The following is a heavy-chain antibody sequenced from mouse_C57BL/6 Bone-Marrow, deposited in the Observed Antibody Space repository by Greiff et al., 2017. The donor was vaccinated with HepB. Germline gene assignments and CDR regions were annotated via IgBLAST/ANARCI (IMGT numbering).Heavy chain of an antibody. V-gene: IGHV1-53*01. Sequence: QVQLQQSGTELVKPGASVKLSCKASGYTFTSYWMHWVKQRPGQGLEWIGNINPSNGGTNYNEKFKSKATLTVDKSSSTAYMQLSSLTSEDSAVYYCAREGSFYYGNYERLFDYWGQGTTLTVSS. J-gene: IGHJ2*01. D-gene: IGHD2-1*01. CDR3: AREGSFYYGNYERLFDY. CDR2: INPSNGGT. CDR1: GYTFTSYW.